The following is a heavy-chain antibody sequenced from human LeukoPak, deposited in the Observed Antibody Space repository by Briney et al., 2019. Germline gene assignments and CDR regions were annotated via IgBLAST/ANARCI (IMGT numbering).Heavy chain of an antibody. Sequence: SETLSLTCIVSGGSICPYYLSWIRQPPGMALEWIGYVSSSGSTNYNPSLKSRVTMSVDTSKNQFSLKLSSVTAADTAVYYCARHRPMAGNSWFDPWGQGTLVTVSS. D-gene: IGHD3-10*01. CDR3: ARHRPMAGNSWFDP. V-gene: IGHV4-59*08. J-gene: IGHJ5*02. CDR2: VSSSGST. CDR1: GGSICPYY.